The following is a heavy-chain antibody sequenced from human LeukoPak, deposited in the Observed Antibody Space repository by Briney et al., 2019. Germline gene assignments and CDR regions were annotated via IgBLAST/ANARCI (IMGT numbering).Heavy chain of an antibody. J-gene: IGHJ4*02. CDR1: GFTFSSYS. CDR3: ARAPDIVATSEFDY. V-gene: IGHV3-21*01. Sequence: GGSLRLSCAASGFTFSSYSMNWVRQAPGKGLEWVSSISSSSSYIYYADPVKGRFTISRDNAKNSLYLQMNSLRAEDTAVYYCARAPDIVATSEFDYWGQGTLVTVSS. CDR2: ISSSSSYI. D-gene: IGHD5-12*01.